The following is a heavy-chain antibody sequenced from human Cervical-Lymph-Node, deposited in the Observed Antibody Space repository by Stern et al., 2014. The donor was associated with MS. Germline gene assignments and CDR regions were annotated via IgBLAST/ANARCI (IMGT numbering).Heavy chain of an antibody. CDR1: GYSFTSYW. CDR3: ARHCEFRPGCIDY. J-gene: IGHJ4*02. D-gene: IGHD1-14*01. CDR2: NYPGDSDP. V-gene: IGHV5-51*01. Sequence: VKLVQSGAEVKKPGESLKISCKGSGYSFTSYWIGWVRQMPGKGLEWMGINYPGDSDPRSSPSFQGQVTISADKSISTAYPQWSSLKASDTAMYYCARHCEFRPGCIDYWGQGTLVTVSS.